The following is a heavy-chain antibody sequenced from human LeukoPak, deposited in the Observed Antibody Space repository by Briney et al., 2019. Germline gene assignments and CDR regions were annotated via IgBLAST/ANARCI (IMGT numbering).Heavy chain of an antibody. CDR2: IYYSGST. D-gene: IGHD6-19*01. Sequence: SETLSLTCTVSGGSISSYYWSWIRQPPGKGLEWIGYIYYSGSTNYNPSLKSRVTISVDTSKNQFSLKLSSVTAADTAVYYCASRGWYGERYYFGYRGQGTLVTVSS. V-gene: IGHV4-59*01. J-gene: IGHJ4*02. CDR1: GGSISSYY. CDR3: ASRGWYGERYYFGY.